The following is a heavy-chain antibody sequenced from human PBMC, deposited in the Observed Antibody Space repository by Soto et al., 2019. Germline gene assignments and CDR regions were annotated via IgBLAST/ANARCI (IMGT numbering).Heavy chain of an antibody. CDR3: AKELVGYYYDSSGYELDY. Sequence: LRLSCAASGFTFSGYAMSWVRQAPGKGLEWVSAISGSGGSTYYADSVKGRFTISRDNSKNTLYLQMNSLRAEDTAVYYCAKELVGYYYDSSGYELDYWGQGTLVTVSS. CDR1: GFTFSGYA. CDR2: ISGSGGST. J-gene: IGHJ4*02. D-gene: IGHD3-22*01. V-gene: IGHV3-23*01.